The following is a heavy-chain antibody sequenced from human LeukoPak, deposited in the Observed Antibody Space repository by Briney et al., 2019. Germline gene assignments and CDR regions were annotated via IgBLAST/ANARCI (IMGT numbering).Heavy chain of an antibody. CDR1: GGSISSYY. V-gene: IGHV4-34*01. D-gene: IGHD4-23*01. CDR3: ARVGVAYGGNSVNWFDP. CDR2: INHSGST. Sequence: SETLSLTCTVSGGSISSYYWSWIRQPPGKGLEWIGEINHSGSTNYNPSLKSRVTISVDTSKNQFSLKLSSVTAADTAVYYCARVGVAYGGNSVNWFDPWGQGTLVTVSS. J-gene: IGHJ5*02.